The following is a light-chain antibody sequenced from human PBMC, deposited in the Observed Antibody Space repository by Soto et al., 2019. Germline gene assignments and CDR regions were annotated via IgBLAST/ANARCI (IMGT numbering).Light chain of an antibody. Sequence: DIHMTQFPSSLSASVGDRVTITCRASQTIRAYLNWFEQKPGKAPELLIYAASSLQSGVPPQLSGSVSGAEFTLTINSLEPEDPATYYCRQTYKVPQTYGQGTKVEIK. CDR1: QTIRAY. CDR2: AAS. J-gene: IGKJ1*01. V-gene: IGKV1-39*01. CDR3: RQTYKVPQT.